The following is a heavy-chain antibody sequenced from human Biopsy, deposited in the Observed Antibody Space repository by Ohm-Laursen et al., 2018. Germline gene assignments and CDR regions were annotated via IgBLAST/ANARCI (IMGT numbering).Heavy chain of an antibody. J-gene: IGHJ6*02. V-gene: IGHV3-11*01. CDR2: ISSGGTTI. CDR1: GFPFSDYY. D-gene: IGHD4-23*01. CDR3: ARDTRWSPYHMDV. Sequence: SLRLSCTASGFPFSDYYMRWIRQAPGKGLEWVSYISSGGTTIYYADSVKCRFTISRDNAKNSLYLQMNSLRADDTAVYYCARDTRWSPYHMDVWGQGTTVTVSS.